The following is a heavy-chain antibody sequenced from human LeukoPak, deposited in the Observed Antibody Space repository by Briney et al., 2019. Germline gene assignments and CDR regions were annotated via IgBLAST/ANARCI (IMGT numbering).Heavy chain of an antibody. CDR2: IIPIFGTA. J-gene: IGHJ4*02. Sequence: ASAKVSCKASGGTFSSYAISWVRQAPGQGLEWMGGIIPIFGTANYAQKFQGRVTITADESTSTAYMELSSLRSEDTAVYYCARARYYGSGSYSHFDYWGQGTLVTVSS. CDR1: GGTFSSYA. CDR3: ARARYYGSGSYSHFDY. D-gene: IGHD3-10*01. V-gene: IGHV1-69*13.